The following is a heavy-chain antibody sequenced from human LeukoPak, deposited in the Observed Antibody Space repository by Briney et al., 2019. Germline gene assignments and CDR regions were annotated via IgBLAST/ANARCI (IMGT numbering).Heavy chain of an antibody. CDR2: INTNGKTI. CDR1: GFTFSDFS. Sequence: GGSLRLSCGASGFTFSDFSMNWVRQAPGKGLEDIAYINTNGKTIWYADSVKGRFTISRDNAKNSLYLQMNSLRVEDTAVYYCAKEVDTVMDWANDAFDFWGQGTMVIVSS. J-gene: IGHJ3*01. CDR3: AKEVDTVMDWANDAFDF. V-gene: IGHV3-48*01. D-gene: IGHD5-18*01.